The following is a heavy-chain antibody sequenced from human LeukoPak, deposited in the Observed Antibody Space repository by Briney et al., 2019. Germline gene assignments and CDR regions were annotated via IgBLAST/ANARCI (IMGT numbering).Heavy chain of an antibody. V-gene: IGHV3-23*01. CDR2: ISGSGGST. D-gene: IGHD6-13*01. Sequence: GGSLRLSCAASGFTFSSYAMSWVRQAPGKGLDWVSAISGSGGSTYYADSVKGRFTISRDNSKNTLYLQMNSLRAEDTAVYYCASHSSYYYYYMDVWGKGTTVTVSS. CDR3: ASHSSYYYYYMDV. J-gene: IGHJ6*03. CDR1: GFTFSSYA.